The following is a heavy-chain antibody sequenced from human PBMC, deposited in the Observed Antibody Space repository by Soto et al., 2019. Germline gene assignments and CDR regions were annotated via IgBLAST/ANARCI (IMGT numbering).Heavy chain of an antibody. V-gene: IGHV4-59*01. CDR1: GGSISSYY. D-gene: IGHD3-9*01. Sequence: SETLSLTCTVSGGSISSYYWSWIRQPPGKGLEWIGYIYYSGSTNYNPSLKSRVTISVDTSKNQFSLKLSSVTAADTAVYYCARDRPPTYYDILTGYYTSEGFDYWGQGTLVTVSS. J-gene: IGHJ4*02. CDR2: IYYSGST. CDR3: ARDRPPTYYDILTGYYTSEGFDY.